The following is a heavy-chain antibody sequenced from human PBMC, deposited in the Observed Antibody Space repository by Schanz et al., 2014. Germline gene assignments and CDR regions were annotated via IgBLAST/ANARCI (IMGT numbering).Heavy chain of an antibody. CDR2: ISAYNGNT. V-gene: IGHV1-18*01. Sequence: QAQLMQSGPELKRPGASVKVSCTASGYTLKNYGISWVRQAPGQGLEWMGWISAYNGNTNYAQKLQGRVTFTADKSTSTAYMELSSLRSEDTAVYYCARDAVALVPEYFMDVWGKGTPVTVSS. CDR3: ARDAVALVPEYFMDV. J-gene: IGHJ6*03. CDR1: GYTLKNYG. D-gene: IGHD2-15*01.